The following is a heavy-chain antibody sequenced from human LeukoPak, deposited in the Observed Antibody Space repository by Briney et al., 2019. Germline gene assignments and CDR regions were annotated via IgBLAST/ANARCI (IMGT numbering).Heavy chain of an antibody. CDR1: GFTFSTFA. Sequence: GSLRLSCAASGFTFSTFAMIWVRQPPGKGLEWVSSIFPSGGEIHYADSVMGRFTISRDNSKSTLSLQMNSLRAEDTAIYYCATYRQVLLPFESWGQGTLVTVSS. D-gene: IGHD2-8*02. CDR2: IFPSGGEI. CDR3: ATYRQVLLPFES. V-gene: IGHV3-23*01. J-gene: IGHJ4*02.